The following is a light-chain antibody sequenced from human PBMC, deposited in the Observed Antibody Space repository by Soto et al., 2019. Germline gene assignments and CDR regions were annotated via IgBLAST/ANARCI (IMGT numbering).Light chain of an antibody. Sequence: EIVLTQSPATLSLSPGERATLSCTTSQSINNFLAWYQEKPGQAPRLLVYDVSVRAAGIPARFSGSGSETDFTLTSSSLQPLVSALYYCQQRANWPRGTFGQGTKVEIK. CDR1: QSINNF. V-gene: IGKV3-11*01. J-gene: IGKJ2*02. CDR2: DVS. CDR3: QQRANWPRGT.